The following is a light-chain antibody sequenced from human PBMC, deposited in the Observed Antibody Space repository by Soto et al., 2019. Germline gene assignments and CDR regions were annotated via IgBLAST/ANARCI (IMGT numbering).Light chain of an antibody. CDR1: SSHIGSNT. Sequence: QSVLTQPPSASGTPGQRVTISCSGSSSHIGSNTVNWYHQLPGTAPKLLIYSNNQRPSGVPDRFSGSKSGTSASLAISGLQSEDEADYYCAAWDDSLNGHVVFGGGTKLTVL. CDR3: AAWDDSLNGHVV. V-gene: IGLV1-44*01. J-gene: IGLJ2*01. CDR2: SNN.